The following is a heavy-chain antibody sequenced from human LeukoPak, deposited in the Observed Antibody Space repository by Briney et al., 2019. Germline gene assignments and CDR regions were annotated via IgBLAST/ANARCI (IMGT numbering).Heavy chain of an antibody. CDR3: ARGFETSYRYTFYY. CDR1: GGSMNSYY. J-gene: IGHJ4*02. D-gene: IGHD3-16*02. CDR2: IYYSGST. V-gene: IGHV4-59*01. Sequence: SETLSLTCSVSGGSMNSYYWSWIRQSPGKGLEWIGYIYYSGSTNYNPSLKSRVTISVDTSKNQFSLKLSSVTAADTAVYYCARGFETSYRYTFYYWGQGTLVTVSS.